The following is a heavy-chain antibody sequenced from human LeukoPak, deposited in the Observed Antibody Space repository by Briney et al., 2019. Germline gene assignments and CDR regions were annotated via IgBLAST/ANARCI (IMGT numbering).Heavy chain of an antibody. J-gene: IGHJ6*02. CDR2: INHSGST. D-gene: IGHD1-14*01. CDR3: ARPTAAYLYGMDV. V-gene: IGHV4-34*01. Sequence: KPSETLSLTCAVYGGSFRGYYWGWIRQPPGKGLEWIGEINHSGSTNYNPSLKSRVTISVDTSKNQFSLKLSSVTAADTAVYYCARPTAAYLYGMDVWGQGTTVTVSS. CDR1: GGSFRGYY.